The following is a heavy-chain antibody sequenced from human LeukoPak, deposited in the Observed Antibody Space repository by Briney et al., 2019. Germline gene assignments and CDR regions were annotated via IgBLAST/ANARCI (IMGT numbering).Heavy chain of an antibody. CDR2: ISSSSTI. CDR1: GFTFSSYS. D-gene: IGHD3-10*01. V-gene: IGHV3-48*04. CDR3: ARDHKSDGSGSYYDFDY. Sequence: GGSLRLSCAASGFTFSSYSMNWVRQAPGKGLEWVSYISSSSTIYYADSVKGRFTISRDNAKNSLYLQMNSLRAEDTAVYYCARDHKSDGSGSYYDFDYWGQGTLVTVSS. J-gene: IGHJ4*02.